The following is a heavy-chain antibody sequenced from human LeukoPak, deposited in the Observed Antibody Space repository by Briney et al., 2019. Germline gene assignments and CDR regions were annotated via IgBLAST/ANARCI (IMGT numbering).Heavy chain of an antibody. V-gene: IGHV1-18*01. CDR1: GYTFTSYG. CDR2: ISAYNGNT. CDR3: ARVGASRVTASWTFDY. D-gene: IGHD2-21*02. J-gene: IGHJ4*02. Sequence: AASVKVSCKASGYTFTSYGISWVRQAPGQGLEWMGWISAYNGNTNYAQKLQGRVTMTTDTSTSTAYMELRSLRSDDTAVYYCARVGASRVTASWTFDYWGQGTLVTVSS.